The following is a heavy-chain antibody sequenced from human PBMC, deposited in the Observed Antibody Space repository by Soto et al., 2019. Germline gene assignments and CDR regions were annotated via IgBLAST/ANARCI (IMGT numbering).Heavy chain of an antibody. Sequence: SVKVSCKASGGTFSSYAISGVRQAPGRGLEWMGGIIPIFGTANYAQKFQGRVTITADESTSTAYMELSSLRSEDTAVYYCARGRHHVWSGYYGIDVWGQGTRVTFSS. CDR1: GGTFSSYA. D-gene: IGHD3-3*01. V-gene: IGHV1-69*13. CDR2: IIPIFGTA. J-gene: IGHJ6*02. CDR3: ARGRHHVWSGYYGIDV.